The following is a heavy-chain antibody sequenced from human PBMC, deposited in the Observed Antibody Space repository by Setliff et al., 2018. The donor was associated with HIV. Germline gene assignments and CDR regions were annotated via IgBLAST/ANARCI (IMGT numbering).Heavy chain of an antibody. J-gene: IGHJ4*02. V-gene: IGHV3-7*03. CDR3: VGGSGTDRYDY. Sequence: PGGSLRLSCATSGFTFSNFWMTWVRQAPGKGLEWVANIKEDGSETFYVDSVKGRFTMSRDNAKNLVYLQMNSLKTEDTAVYYCVGGSGTDRYDYWGRGTLVTVSS. D-gene: IGHD3-10*01. CDR1: GFTFSNFW. CDR2: IKEDGSET.